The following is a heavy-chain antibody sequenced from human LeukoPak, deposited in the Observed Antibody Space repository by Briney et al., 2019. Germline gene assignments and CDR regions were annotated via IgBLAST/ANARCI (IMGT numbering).Heavy chain of an antibody. CDR1: GGSFSGCY. D-gene: IGHD3-3*02. V-gene: IGHV4-34*01. CDR3: ARGRSRSIYGPALGY. J-gene: IGHJ4*02. CDR2: INHSGST. Sequence: SETLSLTCAVYGGSFSGCYWSWIRQPPGKGLEWIGEINHSGSTNYNPSLKSRVTISVDTSKNQFSLKLSSVTAADTAVYYCARGRSRSIYGPALGYWGQGTLVTVSS.